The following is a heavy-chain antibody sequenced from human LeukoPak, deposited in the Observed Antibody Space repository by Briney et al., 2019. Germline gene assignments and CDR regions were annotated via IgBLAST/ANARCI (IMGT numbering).Heavy chain of an antibody. CDR2: ISRSATII. V-gene: IGHV3-48*01. CDR3: ARDQGGVGY. D-gene: IGHD3-16*01. CDR1: GFTFSPYG. J-gene: IGHJ4*02. Sequence: GESLRLSCSTSGFTFSPYGMNWFRQAPGKGLEWISYISRSATIIHYADSVKGRFTISRDNAKNSLYLQMNSLRAEDTDVYYCARDQGGVGYWGQGTLVTVSS.